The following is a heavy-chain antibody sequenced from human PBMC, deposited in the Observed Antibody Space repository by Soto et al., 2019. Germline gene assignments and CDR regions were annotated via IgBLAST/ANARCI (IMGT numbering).Heavy chain of an antibody. CDR1: GSTFSKYA. V-gene: IGHV1-69*06. CDR2: LIPILGTP. J-gene: IGHJ6*02. CDR3: AGDSHDYIWGSYRNGMDV. D-gene: IGHD3-16*02. Sequence: QVQLVQSGAEVQKPGSSVKVSCKASGSTFSKYAISWVRQAPGQGLEWMGGLIPILGTPKYAQKFQGRVTITADKSTTTAYMERSSVTVEDTAVYYCAGDSHDYIWGSYRNGMDVWGQGATVSVSS.